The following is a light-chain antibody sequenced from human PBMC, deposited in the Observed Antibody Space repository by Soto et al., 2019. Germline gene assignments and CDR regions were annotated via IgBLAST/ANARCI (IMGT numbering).Light chain of an antibody. V-gene: IGKV3-20*01. CDR1: QSVSSSY. CDR2: GAS. J-gene: IGKJ4*01. CDR3: QQYGSSPLLT. Sequence: IVLTQSPGTMSFSPGERANLSCRASQSVSSSYLAWYQQKPGQAPRLLIYGASSRATGIPDRFSGSGSGTDFTLTISRLEPEDFAVYYCQQYGSSPLLTFGGG.